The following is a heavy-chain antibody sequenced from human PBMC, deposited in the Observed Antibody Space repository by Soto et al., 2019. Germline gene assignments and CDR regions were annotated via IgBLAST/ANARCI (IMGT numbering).Heavy chain of an antibody. V-gene: IGHV3-53*01. D-gene: IGHD1-1*01. CDR1: GFTVSNTY. CDR2: IYGGGST. J-gene: IGHJ4*02. CDR3: AKGLNWNSVDS. Sequence: GGSLRLSCEVPGFTVSNTYMSWIRQAPGKGLEWVSIIYGGGSTYYTDSVKGRFTISKDNSKNTVSLQMNSLRAEDTALYYCAKGLNWNSVDSWGQGTPVTVSS.